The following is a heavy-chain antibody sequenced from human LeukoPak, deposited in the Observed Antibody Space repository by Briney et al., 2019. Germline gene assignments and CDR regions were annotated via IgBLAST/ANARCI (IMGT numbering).Heavy chain of an antibody. CDR2: INPNSGGT. J-gene: IGHJ6*03. CDR1: GYTFTGYY. Sequence: ASVKVSCKASGYTFTGYYMHWVRQAPGQGLEWMGWINPNSGGTNYAQKFQGRVTMTRDTSISTAYMELSRLRSDDTAVYYCAREPYSVGATTYYYYYMDVWGKGTTVTISS. CDR3: AREPYSVGATTYYYYYMDV. D-gene: IGHD1-26*01. V-gene: IGHV1-2*02.